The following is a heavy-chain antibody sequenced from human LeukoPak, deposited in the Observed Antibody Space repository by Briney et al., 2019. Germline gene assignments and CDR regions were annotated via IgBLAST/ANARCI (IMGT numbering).Heavy chain of an antibody. CDR3: ASGIFYASVQTWSPV. CDR2: ISFGSTYI. V-gene: IGHV3-21*01. Sequence: GGSLRLSCAASGFSFNIYSMNWVRQAPGRGLEWVSSISFGSTYISYADSVKGRFTISRDDAKKSLYLQMNGLRAEDTALYYCASGIFYASVQTWSPVRGQGTLVTVSS. D-gene: IGHD3-16*01. CDR1: GFSFNIYS. J-gene: IGHJ4*02.